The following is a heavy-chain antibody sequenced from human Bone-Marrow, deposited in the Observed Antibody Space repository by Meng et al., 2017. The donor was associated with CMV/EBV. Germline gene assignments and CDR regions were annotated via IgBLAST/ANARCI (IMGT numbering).Heavy chain of an antibody. Sequence: SVKVSCKASGGTFSSYTISWVRQAPGQGLRWMGRIIPILGIANYAQKFQGRVTITADKSTSTAYMELSSLRSEDTAVYYCARLGYCSSTSCQNYWGQGTLVTVSS. CDR2: IIPILGIA. D-gene: IGHD2-2*01. CDR1: GGTFSSYT. V-gene: IGHV1-69*02. CDR3: ARLGYCSSTSCQNY. J-gene: IGHJ4*02.